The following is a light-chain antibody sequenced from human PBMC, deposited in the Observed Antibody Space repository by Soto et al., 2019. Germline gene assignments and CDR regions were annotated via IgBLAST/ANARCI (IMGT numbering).Light chain of an antibody. CDR3: SSYTSKNTRV. J-gene: IGLJ3*02. Sequence: QSALTQPASVSGSPGQSINISCTGTSSDVGGYNYVSWYQQHPGKAPKLMIYEVSHRPSGVSNRFSGSKSANTASLTISGLQAEDEADYYCSSYTSKNTRVFGGGTKLTVL. CDR2: EVS. CDR1: SSDVGGYNY. V-gene: IGLV2-14*01.